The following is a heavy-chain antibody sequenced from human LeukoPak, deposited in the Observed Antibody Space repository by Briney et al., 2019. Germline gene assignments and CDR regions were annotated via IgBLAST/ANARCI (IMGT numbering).Heavy chain of an antibody. V-gene: IGHV3-23*01. CDR1: GFSFSIHG. CDR2: ISARTTYT. J-gene: IGHJ4*02. D-gene: IGHD1-26*01. CDR3: ARGRSGSYSFDY. Sequence: AGGSLTLSCAASGFSFSIHGMGWVRRAPGKGLEWVSAISARTTYTYYADSVKGRFTISRDNSKNTLYLQINSLRAEDTAVYYCARGRSGSYSFDYWGQGTLVTVSS.